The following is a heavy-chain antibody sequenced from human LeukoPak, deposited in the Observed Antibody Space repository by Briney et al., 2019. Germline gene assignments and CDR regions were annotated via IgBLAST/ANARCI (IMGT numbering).Heavy chain of an antibody. CDR1: GFTFSDYY. J-gene: IGHJ4*02. V-gene: IGHV3-11*01. CDR2: ISSSGSRV. D-gene: IGHD4-23*01. CDR3: ARETVGVAFDS. Sequence: GGFLRLSCAASGFTFSDYYMAWIRQAPGKGLEWVSYISSSGSRVDYADSVKGRCTISRDNAKKSLYLQMNSLRAEDTAVYYCARETVGVAFDSWGQGTLVTVSS.